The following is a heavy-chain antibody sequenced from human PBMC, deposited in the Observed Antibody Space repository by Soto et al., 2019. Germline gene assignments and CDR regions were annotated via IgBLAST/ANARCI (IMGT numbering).Heavy chain of an antibody. V-gene: IGHV1-69*01. Sequence: QLVQSGAEVKKPDSSVKVSCKASESIFTNSGVTWVRQAPGQGLEWMGGINPTLGTTHYAQRFQGRLTMAAEEARTLVNRGLRNWTPGAWAGFFWARLRLVCGGGPCPGSFWGRGPRATFSS. CDR2: INPTLGTT. J-gene: IGHJ4*02. D-gene: IGHD2-21*01. CDR1: ESIFTNSG. CDR3: ARLRLVCGGGPCPGSF.